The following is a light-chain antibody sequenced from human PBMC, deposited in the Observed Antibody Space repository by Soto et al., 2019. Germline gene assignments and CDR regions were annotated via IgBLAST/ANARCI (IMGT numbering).Light chain of an antibody. CDR3: HQRRGRPT. V-gene: IGKV3-11*01. Sequence: EGVWKSSADTRSLSAGASVSLSFRASQTVSTFLAWYQQKPGQAPRLIVYDASKRAPGIPARFIGSGSGTDFTLTVSSLEPEDFPLYYCHQRRGRPTLGQGTKVDIK. CDR2: DAS. CDR1: QTVSTF. J-gene: IGKJ1*01.